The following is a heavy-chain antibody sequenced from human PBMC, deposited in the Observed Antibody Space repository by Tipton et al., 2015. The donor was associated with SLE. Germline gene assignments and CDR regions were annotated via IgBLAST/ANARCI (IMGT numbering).Heavy chain of an antibody. D-gene: IGHD6-25*01. CDR2: IYYSGST. V-gene: IGHV4-39*07. Sequence: TLSLTCTVSGGSISSSSYYWGWIRQPPGKGLEWIGSIYYSGSTYYNPPLKSRVTISVDTSKNQFSLKLSSVTAADTAVYYCARGRRSSGTWGQGTLVTVSS. J-gene: IGHJ5*02. CDR3: ARGRRSSGT. CDR1: GGSISSSSYY.